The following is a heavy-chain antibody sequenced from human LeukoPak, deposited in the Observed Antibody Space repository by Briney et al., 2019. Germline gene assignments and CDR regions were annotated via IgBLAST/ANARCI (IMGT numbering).Heavy chain of an antibody. CDR2: ISSSGNNI. D-gene: IGHD3-10*01. J-gene: IGHJ4*02. CDR3: ARDWAGGPHDY. CDR1: GFTFSDYY. Sequence: GGSLRLSSAASGFTFSDYYMSWIRQAPGKGLEWVSYISSSGNNIYYADSVKGRFTISRDNAKNSLYLQMNSLRAEDTAVYYCARDWAGGPHDYWGQGTLVTVSS. V-gene: IGHV3-11*04.